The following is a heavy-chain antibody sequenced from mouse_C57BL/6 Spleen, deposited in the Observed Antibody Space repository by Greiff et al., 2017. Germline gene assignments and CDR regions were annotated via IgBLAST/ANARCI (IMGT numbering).Heavy chain of an antibody. D-gene: IGHD1-1*01. CDR2: IYPGSGNT. CDR1: GYTFTDYY. V-gene: IGHV1-76*01. Sequence: QVQLQQSGAELVRPGASVKLSCKASGYTFTDYYINWVKQRPGQGLEWIARIYPGSGNTYYNEKFKGKATLTAEKSSSTAYMQLSSLTSEDSAVYFWAITTVEDYFDYWGQGTTLTVSS. CDR3: AITTVEDYFDY. J-gene: IGHJ2*01.